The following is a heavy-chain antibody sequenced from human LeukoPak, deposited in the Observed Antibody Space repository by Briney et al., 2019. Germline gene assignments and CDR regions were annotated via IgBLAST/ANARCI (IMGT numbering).Heavy chain of an antibody. Sequence: PGGSLRLSCAASGFTFSSYAMRWFRQAPAKGLEWVSSISASGAGTYYADSVKGRFTISRDNSKNTLYLQMNSLGAEDTAVYYCAKSLPRGYIYGSDYWGQGTLVTVSS. J-gene: IGHJ4*02. CDR3: AKSLPRGYIYGSDY. V-gene: IGHV3-23*01. D-gene: IGHD5-18*01. CDR2: ISASGAGT. CDR1: GFTFSSYA.